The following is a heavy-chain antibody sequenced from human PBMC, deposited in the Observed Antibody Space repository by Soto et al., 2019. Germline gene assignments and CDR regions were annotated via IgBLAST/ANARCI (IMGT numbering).Heavy chain of an antibody. J-gene: IGHJ4*02. D-gene: IGHD3-10*01. V-gene: IGHV3-30-3*01. Sequence: QVQLVESGGGVVQPGRSLRLSCAASGFTLSSYAMHWVRQAPGKGLEWVAVISYDGSKKYYADSVKGRFTISRDNSKNTLYLQMNSLRAEDTAVYHCARDPGSYFDYWGQGTLVTVSS. CDR2: ISYDGSKK. CDR1: GFTLSSYA. CDR3: ARDPGSYFDY.